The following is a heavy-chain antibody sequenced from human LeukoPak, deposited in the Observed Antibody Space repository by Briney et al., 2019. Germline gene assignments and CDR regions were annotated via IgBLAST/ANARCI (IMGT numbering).Heavy chain of an antibody. D-gene: IGHD5-24*01. CDR2: ISSGSSHI. CDR3: ASDPDGSEVSFDY. J-gene: IGHJ4*02. V-gene: IGHV3-21*01. CDR1: GFTFSIYR. Sequence: GGSLRLSCAASGFTFSIYRMNWVRQAPGKGLEWVSSISSGSSHIYYADSVKGRFTISRDNAKNSLYLQMNSLRAEDTAVCYCASDPDGSEVSFDYWGQGTLVTVSS.